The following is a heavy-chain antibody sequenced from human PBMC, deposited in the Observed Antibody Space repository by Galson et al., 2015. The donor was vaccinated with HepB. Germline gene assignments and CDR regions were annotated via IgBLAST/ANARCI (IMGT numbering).Heavy chain of an antibody. CDR1: GFTVSSNY. V-gene: IGHV3-66*01. CDR2: IYSGGST. CDR3: ARDSYGDPTWHGAFDS. Sequence: SLRLSCAASGFTVSSNYMSWVRQAPGKGLEWVSVIYSGGSTYYADSVKGRFTISRDNSKNTLYLQMNSLRAEDTAVYYCARDSYGDPTWHGAFDSWGQGTMLTVSS. D-gene: IGHD4-17*01. J-gene: IGHJ3*02.